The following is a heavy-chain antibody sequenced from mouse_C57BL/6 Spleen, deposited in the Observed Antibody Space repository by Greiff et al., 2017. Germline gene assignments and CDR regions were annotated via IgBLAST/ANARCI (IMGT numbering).Heavy chain of an antibody. V-gene: IGHV1-54*01. CDR1: GYAFTNYL. CDR2: INPGSGGT. J-gene: IGHJ3*01. CDR3: ARLSYGSSPFAY. Sequence: VQLQQSGAELVRPGTSVKVSCKASGYAFTNYLIEWVKQRPGQGLEWIGVINPGSGGTNYNEKFKGKATLTADKSSSTAYMQLSSLTSEDSAVYFCARLSYGSSPFAYWGQGTLVTVSA. D-gene: IGHD1-1*01.